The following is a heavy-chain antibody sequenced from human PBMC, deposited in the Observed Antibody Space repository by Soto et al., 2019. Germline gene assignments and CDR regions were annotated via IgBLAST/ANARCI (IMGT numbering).Heavy chain of an antibody. Sequence: QVQLQESDAGLVKASQTLSLTCTVSGGSVSSGAYYWTCIRQGPGKGLEWIGYIYYSGRTYYSPSLKSRLSISLDTSKNQFSLRLSSVTAADTAMYYCARARLRAVYAFDIWGQGTMVTVSS. J-gene: IGHJ3*02. CDR1: GGSVSSGAYY. CDR2: IYYSGRT. V-gene: IGHV4-31*03. CDR3: ARARLRAVYAFDI. D-gene: IGHD5-12*01.